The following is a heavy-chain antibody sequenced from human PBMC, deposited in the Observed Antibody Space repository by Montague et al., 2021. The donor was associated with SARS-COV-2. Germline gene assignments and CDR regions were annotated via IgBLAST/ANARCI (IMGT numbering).Heavy chain of an antibody. Sequence: SETLSLTCTVSTGSLSTYYWSWIRQPPGKGLEWIGYIYYSGYTNYNPSLKSRITISVDTSKSQFSLRLSSVIAADTAVYYCARQEPIVVVVAAAEGWFDPWGQGTLVTVSS. CDR3: ARQEPIVVVVAAAEGWFDP. J-gene: IGHJ5*02. V-gene: IGHV4-59*08. CDR2: IYYSGYT. D-gene: IGHD2-15*01. CDR1: TGSLSTYY.